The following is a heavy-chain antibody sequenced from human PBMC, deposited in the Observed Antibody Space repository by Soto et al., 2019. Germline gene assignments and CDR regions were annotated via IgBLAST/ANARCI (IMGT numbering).Heavy chain of an antibody. J-gene: IGHJ4*02. D-gene: IGHD3-16*01. CDR1: GGSVSRDNW. V-gene: IGHV4-4*02. CDR3: AENGSYDLVN. Sequence: PSETLSLTCGVSGGSVSRDNWWSWVRQPPGKGLEWIGEIHHSESTNYSPSLKSRVTMSVDKSRNQFSLKLTSVTAADTAVYYCAENGSYDLVNWGQGTRVTVSS. CDR2: IHHSEST.